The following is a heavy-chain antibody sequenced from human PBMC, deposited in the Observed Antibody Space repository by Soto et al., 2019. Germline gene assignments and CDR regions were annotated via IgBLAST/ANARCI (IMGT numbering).Heavy chain of an antibody. D-gene: IGHD3-10*01. Sequence: EVQLVESGGGLVKPGGSLRLSCAASGFTFSSYSMNWVRQAPGKGLEWVSSISSSSSYIYYADSVKGRFTISRDNAKNSLYLQMNSLRAGDTAVYYCARAYGSGSYYVYYWGQGTLVTVSS. CDR1: GFTFSSYS. CDR2: ISSSSSYI. V-gene: IGHV3-21*01. J-gene: IGHJ4*02. CDR3: ARAYGSGSYYVYY.